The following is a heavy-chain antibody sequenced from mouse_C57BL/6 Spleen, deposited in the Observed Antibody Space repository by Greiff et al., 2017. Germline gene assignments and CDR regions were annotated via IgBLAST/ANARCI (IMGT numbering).Heavy chain of an antibody. CDR2: INPSSGYT. J-gene: IGHJ3*01. D-gene: IGHD4-1*01. V-gene: IGHV1-7*01. Sequence: VQGVESGAELAKPGASVKLSCKASGYTFTSYWMHWVKQRPGQGLEWIGYINPSSGYTKYNQKFKDKATLTADKSSSTAYMQLSSLTYEDSAVYYCELGAWFAYWGQGTLVTVSA. CDR1: GYTFTSYW. CDR3: ELGAWFAY.